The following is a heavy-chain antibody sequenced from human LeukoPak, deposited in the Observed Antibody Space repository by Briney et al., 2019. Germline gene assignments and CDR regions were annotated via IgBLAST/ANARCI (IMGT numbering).Heavy chain of an antibody. J-gene: IGHJ4*02. CDR1: GFTFSNAW. Sequence: GGSLRLSCAASGFTFSNAWMSWVRQAPGKGLEWVGRIKSKTDGGTTDYAAPVKGRFTISRDDSKNTLYLQMNSLKTEDTVVYYCTIRGYSGYDGYWGQGTLVTVSS. CDR2: IKSKTDGGTT. CDR3: TIRGYSGYDGY. V-gene: IGHV3-15*01. D-gene: IGHD5-12*01.